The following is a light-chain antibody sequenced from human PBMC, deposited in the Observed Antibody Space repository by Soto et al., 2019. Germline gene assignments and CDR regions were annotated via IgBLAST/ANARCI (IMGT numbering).Light chain of an antibody. CDR3: QQRSNWPRIT. V-gene: IGKV3-11*01. CDR2: SAS. Sequence: EIVLTQSPGTLSLSPGERATLSCRASQSISDTFAWYPQKPGQAPRLLIYSASRGATGFPARFSGSGSGTDFTLTISSLEPEDFAVYYCQQRSNWPRITFGQGTRLEI. J-gene: IGKJ5*01. CDR1: QSISDT.